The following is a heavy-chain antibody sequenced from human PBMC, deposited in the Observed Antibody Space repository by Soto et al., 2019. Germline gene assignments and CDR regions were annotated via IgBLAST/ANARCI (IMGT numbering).Heavy chain of an antibody. D-gene: IGHD2-2*01. CDR3: EVVPAAMGSYYYMDV. Sequence: GGSLRLSCAASGFTFSSYSMNWVRQAPGKGLEWVSSISSSSSYIYYADSVKGRFTISRDNAKNSLYLQMNSLRAEDTAVYYCEVVPAAMGSYYYMDVWGKGTTVTVSS. J-gene: IGHJ6*03. CDR1: GFTFSSYS. V-gene: IGHV3-21*01. CDR2: ISSSSSYI.